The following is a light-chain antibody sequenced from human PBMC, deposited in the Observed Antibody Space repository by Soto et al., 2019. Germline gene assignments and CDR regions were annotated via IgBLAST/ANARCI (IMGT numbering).Light chain of an antibody. J-gene: IGKJ1*01. V-gene: IGKV1-5*01. CDR2: AAS. Sequence: DIQMTESASTLSGSVGDRVTITCRASQTISSWLAWYQQKPGKAPNLLIYAASTLQSGVPSRFSGSGSGTDFTLTISSLQTDDFATYYCQQYNSYPGTFGQGTKVDIK. CDR3: QQYNSYPGT. CDR1: QTISSW.